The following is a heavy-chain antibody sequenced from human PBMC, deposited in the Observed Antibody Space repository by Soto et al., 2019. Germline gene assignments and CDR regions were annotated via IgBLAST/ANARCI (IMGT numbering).Heavy chain of an antibody. J-gene: IGHJ3*02. CDR3: ARDLQGWQQWRAADI. V-gene: IGHV3-7*01. Sequence: GSLRLSCAASGFTFSSYWMSWVRQAPGKGLEWVANIKQDGSEKYYVDSVKGRFTISRDNAKNSLYLQMNSLRAEDTAVYYCARDLQGWQQWRAADIWGQGTMVTVSS. CDR2: IKQDGSEK. CDR1: GFTFSSYW. D-gene: IGHD6-19*01.